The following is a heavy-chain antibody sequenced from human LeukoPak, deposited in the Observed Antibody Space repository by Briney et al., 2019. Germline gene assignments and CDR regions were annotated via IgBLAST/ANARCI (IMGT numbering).Heavy chain of an antibody. CDR3: AKPERPKSIVGATHY. V-gene: IGHV3-30*18. Sequence: GRSLRLSCAASGFTFSSYGMHWVRQAPGKGLEWVAVISYDGSNKYYADSVKGRFTISRDNSKNTLYLQMNSLRAEDTAVYYGAKPERPKSIVGATHYWGQGTLVTVSS. J-gene: IGHJ4*02. CDR2: ISYDGSNK. CDR1: GFTFSSYG. D-gene: IGHD1-26*01.